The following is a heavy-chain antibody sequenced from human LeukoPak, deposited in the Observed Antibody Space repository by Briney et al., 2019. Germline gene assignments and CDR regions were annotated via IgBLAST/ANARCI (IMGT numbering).Heavy chain of an antibody. CDR2: ISSSGRTI. J-gene: IGHJ4*02. CDR3: AREGTVGYYFDY. Sequence: EGSLRLSCAASGFTFNNYEMNWVRQAPGKGLEWISYISSSGRTIFYADSVKGRFTISRDNARNSLYLQMNSLRAEDTAVYYCAREGTVGYYFDYWGQGTLVTVSS. CDR1: GFTFNNYE. V-gene: IGHV3-48*03. D-gene: IGHD1-1*01.